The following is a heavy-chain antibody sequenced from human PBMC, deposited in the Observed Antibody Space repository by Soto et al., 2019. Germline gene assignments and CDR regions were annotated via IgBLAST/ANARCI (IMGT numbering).Heavy chain of an antibody. J-gene: IGHJ6*02. CDR3: AKGWFGQGSGSNAYYYYGMDV. Sequence: EVRLLESGGGLVQPGGSLRLSCAASGFTFSNYAMSWVRQAPGKGLEWVSTVSASGGETYYADSVKGRFTISRDNSKTPLYLQMNSLRVEDKAVYYCAKGWFGQGSGSNAYYYYGMDVWGQGTTVTVSS. D-gene: IGHD3-10*01. CDR1: GFTFSNYA. V-gene: IGHV3-23*01. CDR2: VSASGGET.